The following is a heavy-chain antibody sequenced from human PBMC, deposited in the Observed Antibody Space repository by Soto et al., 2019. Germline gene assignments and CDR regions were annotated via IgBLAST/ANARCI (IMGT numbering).Heavy chain of an antibody. CDR3: ARIPLRRLRYFDWLLPDAFDI. V-gene: IGHV2-26*01. J-gene: IGHJ3*02. D-gene: IGHD3-9*01. Sequence: QVTLKESGPVLVKPTETLTLTCTVSGFSLSNARMGVSWIRQPPGKALEWLAHIFSNDEKSYSTSLKSRLTISKDTSKSQVVLTMTNMDPVDTATYYCARIPLRRLRYFDWLLPDAFDIWGQGTMVTVSS. CDR1: GFSLSNARMG. CDR2: IFSNDEK.